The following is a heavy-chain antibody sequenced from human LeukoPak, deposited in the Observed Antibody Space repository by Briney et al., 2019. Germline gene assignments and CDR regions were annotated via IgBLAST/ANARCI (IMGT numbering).Heavy chain of an antibody. CDR2: ISSSSSYI. CDR3: ASLPYSSSPPFDY. D-gene: IGHD6-6*01. Sequence: GGSLRLSCAASGFTFSSYSMNWVRQAPGKGLEWVSSISSSSSYIYYADSVKGRFTISRDNAKNSLYLQMNSLRAEDTAVYYCASLPYSSSPPFDYWGQGTLVTVSS. CDR1: GFTFSSYS. J-gene: IGHJ4*02. V-gene: IGHV3-21*01.